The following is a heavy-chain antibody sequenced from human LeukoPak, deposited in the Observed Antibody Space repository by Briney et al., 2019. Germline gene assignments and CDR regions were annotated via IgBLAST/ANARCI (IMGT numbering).Heavy chain of an antibody. CDR3: ARDLYCSSTSCPVYYYYYMDV. V-gene: IGHV3-72*01. J-gene: IGHJ6*03. Sequence: PGGFLRLSCAASGFTFSDHYMDWVRQAPGKGLEWVGRTRNKANSYTTEYAASVKGGFTISRDDSKNSLYLQMNSLKTEDTAVYYCARDLYCSSTSCPVYYYYYMDVWGKGTTVTVSS. CDR2: TRNKANSYTT. CDR1: GFTFSDHY. D-gene: IGHD2-2*01.